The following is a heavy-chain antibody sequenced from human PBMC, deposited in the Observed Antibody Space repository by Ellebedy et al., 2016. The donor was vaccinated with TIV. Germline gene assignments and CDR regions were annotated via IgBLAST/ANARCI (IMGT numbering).Heavy chain of an antibody. CDR1: YGSISSYY. J-gene: IGHJ4*02. D-gene: IGHD6-19*01. V-gene: IGHV4-59*01. CDR3: ARSSGWDRFDY. CDR2: IYYSGST. Sequence: MPSETLSLTCTVSYGSISSYYWSWIRQPPGKGLEWIGYIYYSGSTNYNPSLKSRVTIAVATSKKQISLKLSSVTAADTAVYYCARSSGWDRFDYWGQGTLVTVSS.